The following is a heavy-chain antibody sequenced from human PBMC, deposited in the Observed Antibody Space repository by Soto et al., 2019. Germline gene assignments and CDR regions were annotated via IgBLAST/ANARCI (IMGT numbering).Heavy chain of an antibody. D-gene: IGHD2-21*01. CDR1: GFTFSDYS. Sequence: EVQLSESGGGLVQPGGSLRLSCAASGFTFSDYSMGWVRQAPGKGLEWVSAISGRDDSTNYADSVRGRLTISRDNSKNPLYLQMSSLRAEGTAIYYCAKRALSYACEIDNWGQGTLVTVSS. J-gene: IGHJ4*02. V-gene: IGHV3-23*01. CDR2: ISGRDDST. CDR3: AKRALSYACEIDN.